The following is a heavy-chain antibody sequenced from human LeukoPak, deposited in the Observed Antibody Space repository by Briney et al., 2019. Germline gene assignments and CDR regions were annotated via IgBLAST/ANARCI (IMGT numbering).Heavy chain of an antibody. V-gene: IGHV3-53*01. CDR2: IYSGGTT. CDR3: ARGGDAFDI. Sequence: GGSLRLSCAASGFTVSSNYMTWVRQALGKGLEWVSVIYSGGTTFYADSVKGRFAISRDNSKNTLYLQMNSLRAEDTAMYYCARGGDAFDIWGQGTMVTVSS. CDR1: GFTVSSNY. J-gene: IGHJ3*02.